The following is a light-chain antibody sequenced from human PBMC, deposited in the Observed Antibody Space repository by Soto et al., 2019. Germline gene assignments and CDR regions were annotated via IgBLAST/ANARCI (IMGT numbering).Light chain of an antibody. CDR1: SSNIGAGYD. CDR3: QSYDSSLTVV. J-gene: IGLJ2*01. CDR2: GNS. Sequence: QLVLTQPPSVSGARGQRVTISCTGSSSNIGAGYDVNWYRQLPGAAPKLLVFGNSNRPSGVPDRFSGSKAGTSASLAITGLQADDEADYYCQSYDSSLTVVFGGGTKVTVL. V-gene: IGLV1-40*01.